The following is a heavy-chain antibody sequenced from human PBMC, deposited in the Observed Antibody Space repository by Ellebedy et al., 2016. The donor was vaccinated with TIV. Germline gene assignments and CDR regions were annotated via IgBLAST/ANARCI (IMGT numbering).Heavy chain of an antibody. CDR3: GKDRYSSTWYLDY. J-gene: IGHJ4*02. Sequence: GESLKISXTASGFTFSNYAMSWVRQAPGKGLEWVSGISSNGDTTYHADSVKGRFTISRDNSKNTLYLQMNSLRAEDTAVYYCGKDRYSSTWYLDYWGQGTLVTVSS. V-gene: IGHV3-23*01. D-gene: IGHD6-13*01. CDR1: GFTFSNYA. CDR2: ISSNGDTT.